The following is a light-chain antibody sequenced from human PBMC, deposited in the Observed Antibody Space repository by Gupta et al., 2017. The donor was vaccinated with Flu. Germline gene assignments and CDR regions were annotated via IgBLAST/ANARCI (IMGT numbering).Light chain of an antibody. Sequence: LQLTQSPSFLSASVVDRVTITCRASQGISSYLAWYQQKPGKAPKLLIYAASTLQSGVPSRFSGSGSGTDFTLTISSLQPEDFATYYCKSRLITFGQGTQLDIK. CDR1: QGISSY. J-gene: IGKJ5*01. CDR2: AAS. V-gene: IGKV1-9*01. CDR3: KSRLIT.